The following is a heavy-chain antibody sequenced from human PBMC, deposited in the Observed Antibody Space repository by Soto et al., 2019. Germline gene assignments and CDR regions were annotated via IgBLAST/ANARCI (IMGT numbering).Heavy chain of an antibody. V-gene: IGHV1-18*01. D-gene: IGHD4-17*01. CDR2: ISAYNGNT. J-gene: IGHJ4*02. Sequence: ASVKVSCKASGYTFTSYGISWVRQAPGQGLEWMGWISAYNGNTNYAQKLQGRVTMTTDTSTSTAYMEPRSLRSDDTAVYYCARYDYGLIGPLDYYFDYWGQGTLVTVSS. CDR3: ARYDYGLIGPLDYYFDY. CDR1: GYTFTSYG.